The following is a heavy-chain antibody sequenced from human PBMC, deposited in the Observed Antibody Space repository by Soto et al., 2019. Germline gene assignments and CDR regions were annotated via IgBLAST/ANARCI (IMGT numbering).Heavy chain of an antibody. Sequence: EVQLVASGGGLVKPGGSLRLSCAASGFTFSNAWMSWVRQAPGTGLEWVGRIKSKTDGGTTDYAAPVQGRFTISRDDSKNTLYLQMNSLKTEDTAVYYCTPSNYYGSGSLDYCVQGTLVTVSA. V-gene: IGHV3-15*01. CDR3: TPSNYYGSGSLDY. D-gene: IGHD3-10*01. CDR2: IKSKTDGGTT. CDR1: GFTFSNAW. J-gene: IGHJ4*02.